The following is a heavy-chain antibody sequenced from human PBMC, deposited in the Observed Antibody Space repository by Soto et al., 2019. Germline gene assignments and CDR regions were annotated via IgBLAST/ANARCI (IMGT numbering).Heavy chain of an antibody. CDR3: ATDRYNTGRSRFDY. CDR2: ISWDGGST. D-gene: IGHD1-20*01. Sequence: GGSLRLSCAASGFTFDDYAMHWVRQTPGKGLEWVSFISWDGGSTYYADSVKGRFTISRDNSKNSLYLQMNSLRAADTALSYCATDRYNTGRSRFDYWGHGTLVTVSS. J-gene: IGHJ4*01. CDR1: GFTFDDYA. V-gene: IGHV3-43D*04.